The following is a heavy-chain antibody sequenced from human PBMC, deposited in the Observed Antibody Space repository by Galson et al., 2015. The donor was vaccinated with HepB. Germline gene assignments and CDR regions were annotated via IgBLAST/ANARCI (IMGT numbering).Heavy chain of an antibody. D-gene: IGHD6-13*01. Sequence: SLRLSCAASGFTFSSYGMYWVRQAPGKGLEWVAMIWYDGSIKYYKDSVRGRVTVSRDNSRNTVYLQMSGLRAEDTAVYFCARGWYHFDNWGQGILVTVSS. CDR1: GFTFSSYG. CDR3: ARGWYHFDN. CDR2: IWYDGSIK. V-gene: IGHV3-33*01. J-gene: IGHJ4*02.